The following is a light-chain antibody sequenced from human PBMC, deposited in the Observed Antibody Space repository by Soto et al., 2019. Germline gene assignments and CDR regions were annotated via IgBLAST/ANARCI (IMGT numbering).Light chain of an antibody. V-gene: IGLV2-23*02. CDR3: CSYAGSSTFFYV. CDR1: SSDVGSYNL. CDR2: EVS. J-gene: IGLJ1*01. Sequence: QSALTQPASVSGSPGQSITISCTGTSSDVGSYNLVSWYQKHPGKATKLMIYEVSKRPSGVSNHFTGSKSGNKASLTISGLQAEDEADYYCCSYAGSSTFFYVFGTGTKVTVL.